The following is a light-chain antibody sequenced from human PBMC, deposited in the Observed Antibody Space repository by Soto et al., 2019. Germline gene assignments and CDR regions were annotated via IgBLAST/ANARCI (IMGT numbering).Light chain of an antibody. J-gene: IGKJ1*01. CDR3: LQHNTYPRT. Sequence: DIQMTQSPSSLSASVGERITITCRASQGIRNDLAWYQQKPRKAPKRLIYAASSLQSGVPSRFSGSGSGTDFTLTISSLQPEDVATYYGLQHNTYPRTFGQGTKVEIK. CDR2: AAS. CDR1: QGIRND. V-gene: IGKV1-17*01.